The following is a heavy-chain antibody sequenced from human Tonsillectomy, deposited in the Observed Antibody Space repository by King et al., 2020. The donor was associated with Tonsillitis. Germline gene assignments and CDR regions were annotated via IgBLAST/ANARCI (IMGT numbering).Heavy chain of an antibody. J-gene: IGHJ3*02. V-gene: IGHV3-7*01. CDR3: ARDSANCYGCDFDI. D-gene: IGHD3-22*01. CDR1: GFSFSTYW. CDR2: IREEGSEK. Sequence: QLVQSGGGLVQPGGSLRLSCAASGFSFSTYWMSWVRQAPGKGLEWVANIREEGSEKYYVGAVKGRFTISRDNAKNSLYLQMNSLRDEDTAVYYCARDSANCYGCDFDIWGQGTVVTVS.